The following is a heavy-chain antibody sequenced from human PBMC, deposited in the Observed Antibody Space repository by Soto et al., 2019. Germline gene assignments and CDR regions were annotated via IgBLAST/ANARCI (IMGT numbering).Heavy chain of an antibody. V-gene: IGHV1-8*01. J-gene: IGHJ4*02. Sequence: GASVKVSCKASGYTFTSYDIYWVRQATGQGXEWMGWMNPNTGNSGYAQKFQGRVTMTSDTSISTAHMELSSLRSEDTAVYYCARRAETNGWNGFGADKYYFDFWGRGTLVTVSS. CDR3: ARRAETNGWNGFGADKYYFDF. CDR1: GYTFTSYD. D-gene: IGHD1-1*01. CDR2: MNPNTGNS.